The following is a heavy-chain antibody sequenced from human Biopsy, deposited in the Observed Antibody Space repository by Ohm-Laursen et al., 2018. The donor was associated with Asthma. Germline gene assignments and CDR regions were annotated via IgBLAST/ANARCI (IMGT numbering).Heavy chain of an antibody. CDR2: VTYDGISQ. D-gene: IGHD2-8*01. V-gene: IGHV3-30*03. CDR1: GFTFSNYG. J-gene: IGHJ6*02. CDR3: ARERAGVLGSYNGMDV. Sequence: RSLRLSCTASGFTFSNYGMHWVRQVAGKGLDWVAVVTYDGISQYYAESVKGRFTISRDNSRNTLNLQMNSVRPDGTAVYFCARERAGVLGSYNGMDVWGPGTTVSVSS.